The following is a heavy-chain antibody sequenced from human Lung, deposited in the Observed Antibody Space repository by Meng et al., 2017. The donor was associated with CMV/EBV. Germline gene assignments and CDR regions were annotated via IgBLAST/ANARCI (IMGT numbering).Heavy chain of an antibody. Sequence: GGSLGLXCVASGFTFSGYSMNWVRQAPGKGLEWLSSISRSSSHIYYADSVKGRFTISRDNANNSLYLQMNSLRAEDSAVYYCVRDVKYSGYDPYYFDNWGQGXLVTVSS. D-gene: IGHD5-12*01. V-gene: IGHV3-21*01. CDR2: ISRSSSHI. CDR3: VRDVKYSGYDPYYFDN. CDR1: GFTFSGYS. J-gene: IGHJ4*02.